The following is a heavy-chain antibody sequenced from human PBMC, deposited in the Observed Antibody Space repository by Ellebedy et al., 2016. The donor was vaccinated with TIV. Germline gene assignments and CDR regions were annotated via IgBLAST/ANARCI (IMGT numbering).Heavy chain of an antibody. J-gene: IGHJ6*02. CDR3: ARGQYYYYGMDV. CDR2: INHSGST. CDR1: GGSFSGYY. V-gene: IGHV4-34*01. Sequence: MPSETLSLTCTVYGGSFSGYYWRWIRQPPGKGLEWIGEINHSGSTNYNPSLQSRVTISVDTSKNQFSLKLSSVTAADTAVYYCARGQYYYYGMDVWGQGTTVTVSS.